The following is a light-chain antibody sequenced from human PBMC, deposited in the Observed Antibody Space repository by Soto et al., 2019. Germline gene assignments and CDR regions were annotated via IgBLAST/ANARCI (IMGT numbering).Light chain of an antibody. CDR2: GAS. J-gene: IGKJ5*01. CDR3: QQYNNWPAIT. Sequence: EIVITQSPATLSVSPAKRSTLACRTSKRVSSNLARYQQKPGQAARLLIYGASTRVTGIPARFSGSGSATEFTLTISSLQSEDFAVYYCQQYNNWPAITFGQGTRLEI. CDR1: KRVSSN. V-gene: IGKV3D-15*01.